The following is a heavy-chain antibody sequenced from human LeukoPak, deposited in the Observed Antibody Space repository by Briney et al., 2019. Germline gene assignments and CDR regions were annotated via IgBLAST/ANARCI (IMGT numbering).Heavy chain of an antibody. V-gene: IGHV3-7*01. Sequence: GGSLRLSCAASKFTFGSYWMSWVRQAPGKGPEWVAYMNQLGNEKNYLDSVKGRFTISRDNAKNSLYLQMTSLRAEDTAVYYCATGTYYYEFWGQGTLVTVSS. CDR1: KFTFGSYW. J-gene: IGHJ4*02. CDR2: MNQLGNEK. D-gene: IGHD3-10*01. CDR3: ATGTYYYEF.